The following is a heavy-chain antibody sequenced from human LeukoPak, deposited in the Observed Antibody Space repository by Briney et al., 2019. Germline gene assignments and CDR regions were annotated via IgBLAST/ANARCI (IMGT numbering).Heavy chain of an antibody. CDR2: TYYRSKWYN. D-gene: IGHD1-1*01. CDR3: ARHEELEAALDY. CDR1: GDSVSSNSVT. V-gene: IGHV6-1*01. J-gene: IGHJ4*02. Sequence: SQTLSLTCAISGDSVSSNSVTWNWIRQSPSRGLEWLGRTYYRSKWYNDYAVSVKSRITINPDTSKNQFSLQLNSVTAADTAVYYCARHEELEAALDYWGQGTLVTVSS.